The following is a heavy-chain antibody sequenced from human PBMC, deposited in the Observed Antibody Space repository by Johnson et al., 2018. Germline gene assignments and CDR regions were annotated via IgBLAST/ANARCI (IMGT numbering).Heavy chain of an antibody. V-gene: IGHV3-9*01. J-gene: IGHJ6*03. D-gene: IGHD1-26*01. CDR1: GFTFDDYA. CDR2: ISWNSGTI. CDR3: AKDKVTGGTYSEPRWSYYYYYYMDV. Sequence: EVQLVESGGGLVQPGRSLRLSCAASGFTFDDYAMHWVRPAPGKGLEWVSGISWNSGTIAYADSVKGRFTISRDNAKNSLYLQMNSLRAEDTAWYYCAKDKVTGGTYSEPRWSYYYYYYMDVWGKGTTVTVSS.